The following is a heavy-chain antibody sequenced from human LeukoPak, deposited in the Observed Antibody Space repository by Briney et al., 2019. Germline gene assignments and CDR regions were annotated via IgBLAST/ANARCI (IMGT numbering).Heavy chain of an antibody. J-gene: IGHJ4*02. CDR2: INWNGGST. D-gene: IGHD1-26*01. CDR1: GFTFDDYG. Sequence: GGSLRLSCAASGFTFDDYGMSRVRQAPGKGLEWVSGINWNGGSTGYADSVKGRFTISRDNAKNSLYLQMNSLRAEDTALYYCARDTGVVGATGSDYWGQGTLVTVSS. CDR3: ARDTGVVGATGSDY. V-gene: IGHV3-20*04.